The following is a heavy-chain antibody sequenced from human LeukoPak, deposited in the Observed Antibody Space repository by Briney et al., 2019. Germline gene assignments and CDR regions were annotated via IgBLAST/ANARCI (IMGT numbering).Heavy chain of an antibody. V-gene: IGHV1-69*06. CDR1: GGNFTSYG. CDR2: IIPIFDAT. J-gene: IGHJ3*02. CDR3: ARDQAAKWLNDGTEFDI. D-gene: IGHD3-22*01. Sequence: SVKVSCKASGGNFTSYGISWVRQASGQGLEWMGGIIPIFDATYYAQKFQGRVTITADKSTNTVYMDLTSLRSQDTAVYYCARDQAAKWLNDGTEFDIWGQGTRVIVSS.